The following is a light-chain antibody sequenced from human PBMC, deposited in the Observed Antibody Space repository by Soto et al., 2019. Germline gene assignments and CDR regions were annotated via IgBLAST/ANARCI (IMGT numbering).Light chain of an antibody. V-gene: IGKV3-15*01. CDR2: GAS. Sequence: EIVMTQSPATLSVSRGERATLSCRASQSVSSNLAWYQQKPGQAHRLLIHGASTRATGIPARFSGSGSGTEVTLIISSLQSEYLAVYYWQQYNTWPPLYTFGQGNKLQIK. CDR3: QQYNTWPPLYT. J-gene: IGKJ2*01. CDR1: QSVSSN.